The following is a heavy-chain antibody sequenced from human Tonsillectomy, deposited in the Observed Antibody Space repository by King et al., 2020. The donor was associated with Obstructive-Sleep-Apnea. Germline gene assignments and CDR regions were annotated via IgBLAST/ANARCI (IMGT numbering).Heavy chain of an antibody. J-gene: IGHJ5*02. D-gene: IGHD5-12*01. Sequence: PLPYSGPFLFTHSPPLSPIFPVCLGYIPILDSYLLWHVPPTFTCLSFLSSLSYIGSTYYKPSLKSRVTLAVDTSENQFSLKLSSVTAADTAVYYCARVKYSGYDFCRWFDPWGQGTLVTVSS. CDR3: ARVKYSGYDFCRWFDP. CDR2: LSYIGST. V-gene: IGHV4-30-4*01. CDR1: LGYIPILDSY.